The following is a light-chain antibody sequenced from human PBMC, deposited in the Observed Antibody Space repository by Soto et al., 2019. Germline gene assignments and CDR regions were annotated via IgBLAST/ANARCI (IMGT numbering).Light chain of an antibody. CDR1: QSFRSSY. J-gene: IGKJ4*01. Sequence: IVLTQSPGTLSLSPGERATLACRASQSFRSSYLAWYQQKPGQAPRLLIDGASSRATGIPDRFRGSGSGTDFTLTIRRLEPEDFAVYYCQQYGSSPLTFGGGTKVEIK. CDR3: QQYGSSPLT. CDR2: GAS. V-gene: IGKV3-20*01.